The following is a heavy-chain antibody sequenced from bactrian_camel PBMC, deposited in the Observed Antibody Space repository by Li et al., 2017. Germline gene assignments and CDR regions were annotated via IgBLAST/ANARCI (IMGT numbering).Heavy chain of an antibody. CDR3: AAGTYGGDWRDASNVRY. D-gene: IGHD6*01. J-gene: IGHJ4*01. CDR2: MDSIGSE. Sequence: HVQLVVSGGGSVQAGGSLKLSCVVSGNSIRTYFVGWFRQAPGKQREGIVIMDSIGSEKYADSVTGRVTISKDNAKNTVDLHMVSLKPEDTAMYYCAAGTYGGDWRDASNVRYWGQGTQVTV. CDR1: GNSIRTYF. V-gene: IGHV3S53*01.